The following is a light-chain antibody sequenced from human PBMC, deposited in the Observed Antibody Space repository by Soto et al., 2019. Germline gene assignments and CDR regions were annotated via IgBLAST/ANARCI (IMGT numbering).Light chain of an antibody. CDR3: QQYNSYTT. V-gene: IGKV1-5*03. Sequence: IQVNQSPATVSATVRDRVTIHCRASQNIYTWLAWYQQKPGKAPKLLIYEASSLETGVPSRFSGSGSGTEFTLTISSLQPDDFATYYCQQYNSYTTFAQGTKVDI. J-gene: IGKJ1*01. CDR2: EAS. CDR1: QNIYTW.